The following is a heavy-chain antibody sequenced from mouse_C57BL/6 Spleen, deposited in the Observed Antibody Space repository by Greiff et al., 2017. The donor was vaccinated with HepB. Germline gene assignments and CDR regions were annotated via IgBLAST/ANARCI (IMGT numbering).Heavy chain of an antibody. J-gene: IGHJ4*01. Sequence: EVHLVESGGDLVKPGGSLKLSCAASGFTFSSYGMSWVRQTPDKRLEWVATISSVGSYTYYPDSVKGRFTISRDNAKNTLYLQISSLKSEDTAMYSCARGSYYDYDVYAMDYWGQGTSVTVSS. CDR3: ARGSYYDYDVYAMDY. V-gene: IGHV5-6*01. CDR1: GFTFSSYG. CDR2: ISSVGSYT. D-gene: IGHD2-4*01.